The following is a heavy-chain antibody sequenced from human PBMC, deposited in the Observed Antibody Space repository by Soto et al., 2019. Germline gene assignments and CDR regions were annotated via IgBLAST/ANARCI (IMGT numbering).Heavy chain of an antibody. V-gene: IGHV2-5*02. CDR3: AHRVLRTVFGLVTTTAIYFDF. J-gene: IGHJ4*02. CDR1: GFSLTTSGVG. CDR2: IYWDDDK. Sequence: QITLNESGPTVVRPTETLTLTCRFSGFSLTTSGVGVCWIRQSPGKAPEWLALIYWDDDKRYSASLKSRLTITTDSSKNHVVLTVSDLDPTDTATYYCAHRVLRTVFGLVTTTAIYFDFWGQGTPVAVSS. D-gene: IGHD3-3*01.